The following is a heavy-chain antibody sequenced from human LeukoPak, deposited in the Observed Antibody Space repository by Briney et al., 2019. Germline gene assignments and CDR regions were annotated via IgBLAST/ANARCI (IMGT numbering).Heavy chain of an antibody. D-gene: IGHD1-14*01. V-gene: IGHV3-7*01. CDR3: ATGANLFQF. Sequence: GGSLRLSCAASGFIFTDSWMSWVRQAPGKGLEWVANIRHDGSQTYYLDSVKGRFTISKDNAKNEVYLEMNNLRGADTAVYYCATGANLFQFWGQGTLVTVSS. J-gene: IGHJ4*02. CDR2: IRHDGSQT. CDR1: GFIFTDSW.